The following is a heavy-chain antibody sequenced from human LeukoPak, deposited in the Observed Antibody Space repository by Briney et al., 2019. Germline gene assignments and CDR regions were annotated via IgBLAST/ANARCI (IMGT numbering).Heavy chain of an antibody. Sequence: GGSLRLSCAASGFTFSSYAMIWVRQAPGKGLQWVSAISGSGGSTYYADSVKGRFTISRDNSKNTLYLQMNSLRAEDTAIYYCAKPEGATTTWGQGTLVTVSS. D-gene: IGHD1-26*01. CDR1: GFTFSSYA. CDR3: AKPEGATTT. V-gene: IGHV3-23*01. J-gene: IGHJ5*02. CDR2: ISGSGGST.